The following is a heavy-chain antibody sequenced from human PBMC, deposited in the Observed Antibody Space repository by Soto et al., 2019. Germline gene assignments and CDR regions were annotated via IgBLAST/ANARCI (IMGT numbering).Heavy chain of an antibody. V-gene: IGHV3-48*03. D-gene: IGHD3-22*01. CDR2: ITTSASTK. CDR1: GFTCRNSE. Sequence: CTRLSCAASGFTCRNSEMNWVRQAPGKGLEWVSYITTSASTKSYADSVKGRFTISRDNAKNSLYLHMNSLRVEDTAVYYCARDSPYSSGSFDYWGQGTLVTVSS. J-gene: IGHJ4*02. CDR3: ARDSPYSSGSFDY.